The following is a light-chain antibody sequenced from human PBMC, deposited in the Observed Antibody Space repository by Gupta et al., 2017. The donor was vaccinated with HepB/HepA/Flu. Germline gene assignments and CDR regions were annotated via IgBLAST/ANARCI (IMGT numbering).Light chain of an antibody. CDR2: DVS. Sequence: QSALTQPASVSGSPGRSITISCTGTSSDVGGYNYVSWYRQHAGKVPKVMIYDVSNRPSGISNRFSGSKSGNTASLTISGLQAEGEAEYYCSSYTSSRTVVFGGGTKLTVL. J-gene: IGLJ2*01. CDR3: SSYTSSRTVV. CDR1: SSDVGGYNY. V-gene: IGLV2-14*01.